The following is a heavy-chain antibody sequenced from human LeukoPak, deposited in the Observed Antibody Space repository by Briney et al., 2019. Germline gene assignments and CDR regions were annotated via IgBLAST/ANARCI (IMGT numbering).Heavy chain of an antibody. D-gene: IGHD4-11*01. CDR1: GGSISSGSYY. V-gene: IGHV4-61*02. Sequence: SETLSLTCTVSGGSISSGSYYWSWIRQPAGKGLEWIGRIYTSGSTNYNPSLKSRVTISVDTSKDQFSLKLSSVTAADTAVYYCARDGVDYGNPLDYWGQGTLVTVSS. CDR2: IYTSGST. J-gene: IGHJ4*02. CDR3: ARDGVDYGNPLDY.